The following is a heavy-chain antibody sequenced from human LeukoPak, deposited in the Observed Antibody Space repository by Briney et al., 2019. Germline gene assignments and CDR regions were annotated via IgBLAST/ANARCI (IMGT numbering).Heavy chain of an antibody. Sequence: SETLSLTCAVCGGSFSGYYWSWIRRPPGKGLEWIGEINHSGSTNYNPSLKSRVTISVDTSKNQFSLKLSSVTAADTAVYYCARGELPDYWGQGTLVTVSS. CDR1: GGSFSGYY. D-gene: IGHD1-26*01. V-gene: IGHV4-34*01. CDR3: ARGELPDY. CDR2: INHSGST. J-gene: IGHJ4*02.